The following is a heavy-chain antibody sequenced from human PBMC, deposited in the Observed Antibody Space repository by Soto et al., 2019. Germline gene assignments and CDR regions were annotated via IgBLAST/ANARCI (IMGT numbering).Heavy chain of an antibody. V-gene: IGHV1-69*13. CDR3: AKDGGKDGYFGNWFDP. J-gene: IGHJ5*02. D-gene: IGHD5-18*01. CDR2: IIPIFGST. Sequence: GASVKVSCKASGGTFSNYAITWVRQAPGQGLEWPGRIIPIFGSTNFAQKFQGRVTLTADESTTTVYMELSSLRSDDTAVYFCAKDGGKDGYFGNWFDPWGQGTLVTVS. CDR1: GGTFSNYA.